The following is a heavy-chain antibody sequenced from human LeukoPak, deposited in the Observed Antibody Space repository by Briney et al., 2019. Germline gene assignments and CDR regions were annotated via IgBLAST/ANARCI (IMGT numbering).Heavy chain of an antibody. Sequence: GRSLRLSCAASGFTFSSYAMHWVRQAPGKGLEWVAVISYDGSNKYYADSVKGRFTISRGNSKNTLYLQMNSLRAEDTAVYYCARAPLSVYYYDSSGYLDYWGQGTLATVSS. J-gene: IGHJ4*02. D-gene: IGHD3-22*01. CDR3: ARAPLSVYYYDSSGYLDY. CDR2: ISYDGSNK. CDR1: GFTFSSYA. V-gene: IGHV3-30-3*01.